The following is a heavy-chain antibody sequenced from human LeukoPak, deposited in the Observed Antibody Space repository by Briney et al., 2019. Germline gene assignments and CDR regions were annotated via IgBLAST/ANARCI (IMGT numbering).Heavy chain of an antibody. J-gene: IGHJ4*02. Sequence: SETLSLTCTLTGDSIGNSNYYWGWIRQPPGKGLEWIGSIFYSGNTYYNPSLKSRVTISVDTSKSQFSLKLSSVTAADTAVYYCARVTAYCGGDCPIFDYWGQGTLVTVSS. D-gene: IGHD2-21*02. V-gene: IGHV4-39*07. CDR1: GDSIGNSNYY. CDR3: ARVTAYCGGDCPIFDY. CDR2: IFYSGNT.